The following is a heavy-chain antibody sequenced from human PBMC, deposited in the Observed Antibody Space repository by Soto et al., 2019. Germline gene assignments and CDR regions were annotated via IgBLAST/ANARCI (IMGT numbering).Heavy chain of an antibody. Sequence: PGGSLRLSCTGSGFTFGDYAMSWFRQAPGKGLEWVGFIRSKPYGVTAEYAASVKGRSTISRDDSKSIAYLQMNSLTTEDTDVYYCARGIWEMATIRPENYWGQGTPVTVSS. D-gene: IGHD5-12*01. V-gene: IGHV3-49*03. J-gene: IGHJ4*02. CDR3: ARGIWEMATIRPENY. CDR2: IRSKPYGVTA. CDR1: GFTFGDYA.